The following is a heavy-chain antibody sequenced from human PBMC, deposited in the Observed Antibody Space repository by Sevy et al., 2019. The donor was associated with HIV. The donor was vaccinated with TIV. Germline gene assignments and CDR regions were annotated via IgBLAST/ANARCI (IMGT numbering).Heavy chain of an antibody. D-gene: IGHD2-2*01. V-gene: IGHV3-30*04. Sequence: GGSLRLSCAASGFTFSSYAMHWVRQAPGKGLEWVAVISYDGSNKYYADSLKGRFTISRDNSKNTLYLQMNSLRAEDTAVYYCARDIVVVPAASYYYYGMDVWGQGTTVTVSS. J-gene: IGHJ6*02. CDR2: ISYDGSNK. CDR3: ARDIVVVPAASYYYYGMDV. CDR1: GFTFSSYA.